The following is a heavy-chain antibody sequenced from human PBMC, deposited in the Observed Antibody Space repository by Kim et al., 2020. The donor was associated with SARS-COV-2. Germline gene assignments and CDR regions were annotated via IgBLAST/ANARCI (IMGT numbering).Heavy chain of an antibody. D-gene: IGHD4-17*01. J-gene: IGHJ4*02. CDR3: ARGMTATVVTDSGY. V-gene: IGHV3-21*01. Sequence: ADSVKGRFTISRENAKNALYLQMNSLRAEDTAVYYCARGMTATVVTDSGYWGQGTLVTGSS.